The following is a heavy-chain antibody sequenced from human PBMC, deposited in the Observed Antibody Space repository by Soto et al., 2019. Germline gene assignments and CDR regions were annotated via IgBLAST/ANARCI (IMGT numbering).Heavy chain of an antibody. CDR2: IDYRGNT. Sequence: PSETLPLTCAVYGGSFSAYHWSWIRHAPGKGLERIGEIDYRGNTNYIPSLRSRVSMSVDTSKNQFSLWLHAVTAAVTAVYVCARSMDGHKNHHWGFGCLGQVTRVAVAS. J-gene: IGHJ4*02. D-gene: IGHD7-27*01. V-gene: IGHV4-34*01. CDR3: ARSMDGHKNHHWGFGC. CDR1: GGSFSAYH.